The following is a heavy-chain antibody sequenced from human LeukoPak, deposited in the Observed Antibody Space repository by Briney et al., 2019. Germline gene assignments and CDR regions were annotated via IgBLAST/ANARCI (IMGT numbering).Heavy chain of an antibody. CDR2: ISSTATTI. CDR3: ARDRWGKYYFDY. J-gene: IGHJ4*02. CDR1: GFIFSSYA. Sequence: GRSLRLSCAASGFIFSSYAMHWVRQAPGKGLEWVSYISSTATTIYYADSVKGRFTISRDNAKNSLYLQMNNLRAEDTAVYYCARDRWGKYYFDYWGQGTLVTVSS. V-gene: IGHV3-48*04. D-gene: IGHD7-27*01.